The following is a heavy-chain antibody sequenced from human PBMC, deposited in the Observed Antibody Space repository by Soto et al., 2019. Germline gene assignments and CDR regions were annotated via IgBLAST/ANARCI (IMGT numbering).Heavy chain of an antibody. CDR1: GYTFTDYD. Sequence: QEQLAQSGAEVKKPGASVKVSCKTSGYTFTDYDINWVRQATGQGLERIGWMHPNRGETGYAQKFQGRVTLTRSASLSTAFLELSSLRSEDTAVYYCARVAGAARPRWYNWFDPWGQGTLVTGSS. CDR2: MHPNRGET. V-gene: IGHV1-8*01. J-gene: IGHJ5*02. CDR3: ARVAGAARPRWYNWFDP. D-gene: IGHD2-15*01.